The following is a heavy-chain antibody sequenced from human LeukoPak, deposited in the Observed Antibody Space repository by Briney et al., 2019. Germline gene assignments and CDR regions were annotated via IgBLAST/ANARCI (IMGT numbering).Heavy chain of an antibody. CDR2: ISSTSSAI. CDR1: GFNFRSYS. J-gene: IGHJ4*02. D-gene: IGHD3-16*01. CDR3: ARVIGSYGDSAY. Sequence: GGSLRLSCAASGFNFRSYSMNWVRQAPGKGLERLSYISSTSSAIYYADSLKGRFTISRDNAKNSLYLQMDSLRAEDTAVYYCARVIGSYGDSAYWGQGTLVTVSS. V-gene: IGHV3-48*04.